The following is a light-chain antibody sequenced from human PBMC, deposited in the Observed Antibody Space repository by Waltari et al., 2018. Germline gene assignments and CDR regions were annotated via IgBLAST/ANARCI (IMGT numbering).Light chain of an antibody. CDR3: SSYAGSTL. CDR2: EVS. CDR1: SSDVGGYNY. J-gene: IGLJ2*01. V-gene: IGLV2-8*01. Sequence: QSALTQPPSASGSPGQSVTISCTGTSSDVGGYNYVSWYQQHPGKAPKLMIYEVSKRPSGVPHRFSGYKSGNTASLTVSGLQAEDEADYYCSSYAGSTLFGGGTKLTVL.